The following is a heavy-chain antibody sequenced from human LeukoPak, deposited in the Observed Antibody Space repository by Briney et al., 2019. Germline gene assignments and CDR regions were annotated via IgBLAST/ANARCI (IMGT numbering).Heavy chain of an antibody. Sequence: GGSVKVSCKASGYTFTAYYMHWVRQAPGQGLEWMGWINPNSGGINYAYKFQGRVTMTRGTSISTVYMELRRLTSDDTAVYYCARDSHYSGSGSPGSPNDYWGQGTLVTVSS. CDR1: GYTFTAYY. D-gene: IGHD3-10*01. V-gene: IGHV1-2*02. J-gene: IGHJ4*02. CDR2: INPNSGGI. CDR3: ARDSHYSGSGSPGSPNDY.